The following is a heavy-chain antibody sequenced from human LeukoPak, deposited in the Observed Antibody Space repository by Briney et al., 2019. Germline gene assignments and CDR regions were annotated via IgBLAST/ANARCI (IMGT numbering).Heavy chain of an antibody. J-gene: IGHJ4*02. Sequence: PGGSLRLSCAASGFTFSSYAMHWVRQAPGKGLEWVAVISYDGSNKYYADSVKGRFTISRDNSKNTLYLQMNSLRAEDTAVYYCARSQVGATVSNFDYWGQGTLVTVSS. CDR2: ISYDGSNK. CDR3: ARSQVGATVSNFDY. D-gene: IGHD1-26*01. V-gene: IGHV3-30-3*01. CDR1: GFTFSSYA.